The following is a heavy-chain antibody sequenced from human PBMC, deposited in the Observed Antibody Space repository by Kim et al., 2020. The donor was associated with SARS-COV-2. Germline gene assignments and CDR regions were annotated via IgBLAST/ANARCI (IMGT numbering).Heavy chain of an antibody. V-gene: IGHV4-39*02. Sequence: SETLCLTCTVSGGSISSNNHYWGWIRQPPGKGLEWIASMYYTGTTHYNPSLRSRVTISLDKSRNYLALKLSSVTAADTAVYYCARLGPDYYFYGMDVWGQGTTVTVS. CDR3: ARLGPDYYFYGMDV. CDR1: GGSISSNNHY. CDR2: MYYTGTT. D-gene: IGHD1-26*01. J-gene: IGHJ6*02.